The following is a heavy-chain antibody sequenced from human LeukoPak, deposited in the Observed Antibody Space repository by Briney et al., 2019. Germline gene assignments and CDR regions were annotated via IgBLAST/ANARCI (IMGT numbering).Heavy chain of an antibody. CDR3: ARDLGGGSYFRWFDP. V-gene: IGHV4-59*01. CDR2: IYYSGST. CDR1: GGSLSSYY. J-gene: IGHJ5*02. D-gene: IGHD1-26*01. Sequence: SETLSLTCTVSGGSLSSYYWSWIRQPPGKGLEWIGYIYYSGSTNYNPSLKSRVTISVDTSKNQFSLKLSSVTAADTAVYYCARDLGGGSYFRWFDPWGQGTLVTVSS.